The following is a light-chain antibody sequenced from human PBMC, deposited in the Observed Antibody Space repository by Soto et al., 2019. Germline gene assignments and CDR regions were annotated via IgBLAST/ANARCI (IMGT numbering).Light chain of an antibody. CDR1: QSISSW. CDR3: QQYHIYSGT. Sequence: DIQMTQSPSTLSASVGDRVTITCRASQSISSWLAWYQQKPGKAPKLLIYDASSLESGVPSRFSGSGSGTEFTLTISSLQPDDFATYYCQQYHIYSGTFGQGTKVDIK. V-gene: IGKV1-5*01. J-gene: IGKJ1*01. CDR2: DAS.